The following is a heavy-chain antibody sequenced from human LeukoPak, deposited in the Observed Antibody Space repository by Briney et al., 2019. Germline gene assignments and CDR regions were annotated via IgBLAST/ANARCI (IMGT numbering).Heavy chain of an antibody. V-gene: IGHV3-23*01. D-gene: IGHD1-26*01. Sequence: GGSLRLSCAASGFTFSDAWMSWVRQAPGKGPEWVSAINTNSGSIYYTDSVKGRFTTSRDNSKNTIYLQMNDLRPEDTAVYSCAKQSPYGGRFGVDDDWGRGTLVTVSS. CDR1: GFTFSDAW. CDR2: INTNSGSI. J-gene: IGHJ4*02. CDR3: AKQSPYGGRFGVDDD.